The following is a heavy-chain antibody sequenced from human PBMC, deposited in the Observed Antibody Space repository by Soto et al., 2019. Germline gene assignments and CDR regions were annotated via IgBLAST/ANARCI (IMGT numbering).Heavy chain of an antibody. V-gene: IGHV1-69*01. CDR3: ARGWGYDSNDYYYAY. D-gene: IGHD3-22*01. CDR2: IIPIFGTA. Sequence: QVQLVQSGAEVRKPGSSVKVSCKDSGGTFSRHAISWVRQAPGQGLEWMGGIIPIFGTANHAQKFQGRVTIIADESTSKVYMELSSLRSEDTAMYYCARGWGYDSNDYYYAYWGQGTLVIVSS. CDR1: GGTFSRHA. J-gene: IGHJ4*02.